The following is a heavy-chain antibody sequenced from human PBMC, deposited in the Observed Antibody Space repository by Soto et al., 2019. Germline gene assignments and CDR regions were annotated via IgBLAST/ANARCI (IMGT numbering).Heavy chain of an antibody. J-gene: IGHJ5*02. Sequence: GGSLRLSCAASGFTFNDYAMNWVRQAPGKGLEWVSLISWDGGSTYYADSVKGRFTISRDNSKNSLYLQMNSLRAEDTALYYWEKDNYGSGIFGEVTWFDHWGQGTLVTVSS. CDR1: GFTFNDYA. CDR2: ISWDGGST. CDR3: EKDNYGSGIFGEVTWFDH. V-gene: IGHV3-43D*03. D-gene: IGHD3-10*01.